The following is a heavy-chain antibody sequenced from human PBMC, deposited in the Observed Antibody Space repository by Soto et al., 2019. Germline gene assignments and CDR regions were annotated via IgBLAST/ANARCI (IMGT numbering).Heavy chain of an antibody. Sequence: GASVKVSCKASGYTFTSCGMSWVRQAPGQGLEWMGWISAYNGNTNYAQKLQGRVTMTTDTSSSTAFMELRSRRSDDTAVYYCARDRITMIVVSNYYYGMDVWGQGTTVTASS. CDR3: ARDRITMIVVSNYYYGMDV. D-gene: IGHD3-22*01. J-gene: IGHJ6*02. CDR1: GYTFTSCG. CDR2: ISAYNGNT. V-gene: IGHV1-18*01.